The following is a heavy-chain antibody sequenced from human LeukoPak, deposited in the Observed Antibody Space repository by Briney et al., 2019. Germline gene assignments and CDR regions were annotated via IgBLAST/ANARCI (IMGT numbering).Heavy chain of an antibody. CDR2: ISAYNGNT. CDR3: ARAAHYYDSTGTAPHAFDI. V-gene: IGHV1-18*01. J-gene: IGHJ3*02. Sequence: ASVKVSCKASGYTFTSYGISWVRQAPGQGLEWMGWISAYNGNTNYAQKFQGRVTIIRDTSASTAYMELSSLRSEDTAVYYCARAAHYYDSTGTAPHAFDIWGQGTAVTVAS. CDR1: GYTFTSYG. D-gene: IGHD3-22*01.